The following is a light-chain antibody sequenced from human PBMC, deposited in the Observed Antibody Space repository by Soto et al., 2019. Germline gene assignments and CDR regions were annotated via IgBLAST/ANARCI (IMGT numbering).Light chain of an antibody. Sequence: EIVLTQSPGTLSLSPGERATLSCGASQSVTSNYLAWYQQKPGQAPRLLIFGASIRVKGIPDRFIGSGSGTDFTLTISRLEPEDFAIYYCQQYNNWPRTFGQGTKVDIK. CDR2: GAS. CDR1: QSVTSNY. V-gene: IGKV3-20*01. CDR3: QQYNNWPRT. J-gene: IGKJ1*01.